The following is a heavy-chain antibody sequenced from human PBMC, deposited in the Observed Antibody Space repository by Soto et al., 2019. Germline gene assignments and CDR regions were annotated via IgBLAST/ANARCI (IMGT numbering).Heavy chain of an antibody. D-gene: IGHD3-16*02. Sequence: QLQLQESGPGLVKPSETLSLTWTVSGGSISSSSYYWGWIRQPPGKGLEWIGSIYYSGSTYYNPSHKSRVTISVDTSKNQFSLKLSSVTAADTAVYYCARHPRTITFGGVIVHPLDYWGQGTLVTVSS. CDR2: IYYSGST. CDR1: GGSISSSSYY. J-gene: IGHJ4*02. CDR3: ARHPRTITFGGVIVHPLDY. V-gene: IGHV4-39*01.